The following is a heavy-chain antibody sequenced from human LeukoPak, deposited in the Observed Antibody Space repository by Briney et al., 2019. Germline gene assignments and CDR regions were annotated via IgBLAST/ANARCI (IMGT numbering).Heavy chain of an antibody. CDR2: ITGSGGNT. V-gene: IGHV3-23*01. CDR1: GFIFSNYA. CDR3: AKWGDYDVLTGYYVSDY. D-gene: IGHD3-9*01. J-gene: IGHJ4*02. Sequence: GSLRLSCAASGFIFSNYAMSWVRQAPGKGLEWVSAITGSGGNTYYADSVKGRFTISRDNSKNTLYLQMNSLRAEDTAVYYCAKWGDYDVLTGYYVSDYWGQGTQVTVSS.